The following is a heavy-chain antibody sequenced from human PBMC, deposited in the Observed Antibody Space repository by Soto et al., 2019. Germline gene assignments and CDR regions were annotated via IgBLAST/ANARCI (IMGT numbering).Heavy chain of an antibody. CDR2: IYYSGST. V-gene: IGHV4-39*01. J-gene: IGHJ4*02. CDR1: GGSISSSSYY. CDR3: ARHVLPITMVRGGTFDY. Sequence: SETLSLTCTVSGGSISSSSYYWGWISQPPGKGLEWIGSIYYSGSTYYNPSLKSRVTISVDTSKNQFSLKLSSVTAADTAVYYCARHVLPITMVRGGTFDYWGQGTLVT. D-gene: IGHD3-10*01.